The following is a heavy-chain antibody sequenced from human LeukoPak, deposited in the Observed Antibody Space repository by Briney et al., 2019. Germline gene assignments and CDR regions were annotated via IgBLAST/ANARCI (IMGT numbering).Heavy chain of an antibody. CDR1: GFTFSDYW. D-gene: IGHD3-16*02. J-gene: IGHJ5*02. Sequence: GGSLRLSCAVSGFTFSDYWMGWVRQAPGKGLAWVANINQDGSSRYYMDSVKGRFTITRDNAENSLYLQMNSLRAEDTAVYYCARVRPIVDWVGPWGQGTLVTVSS. V-gene: IGHV3-7*01. CDR2: INQDGSSR. CDR3: ARVRPIVDWVGP.